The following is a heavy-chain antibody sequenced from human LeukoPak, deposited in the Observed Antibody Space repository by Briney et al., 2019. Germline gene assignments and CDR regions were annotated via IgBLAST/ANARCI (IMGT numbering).Heavy chain of an antibody. Sequence: SGGSLRLSCAASGFTFSSYAMSWVRQAPGKGLEWVSTISGSGGSTYYADSVKGRFTISRDNSKNTLFLQMNSLRAEDTAVYYCAKNNGGWSKSSDVWGQGTTVTVSS. CDR1: GFTFSSYA. CDR2: ISGSGGST. CDR3: AKNNGGWSKSSDV. J-gene: IGHJ6*02. D-gene: IGHD6-19*01. V-gene: IGHV3-23*01.